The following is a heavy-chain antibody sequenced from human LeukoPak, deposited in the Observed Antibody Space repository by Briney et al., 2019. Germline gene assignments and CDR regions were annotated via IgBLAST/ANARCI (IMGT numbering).Heavy chain of an antibody. V-gene: IGHV3-21*01. Sequence: GGSLRLSCAASGFTFSSYWMSWVRQAPGKGLEWVACISSGSAYTYYEDSVRGRFTISRDSAKNSLYLQMNSLRPDDTAVYYCARYHDYGDYGWFDPWGQGTLVTVSS. CDR2: ISSGSAYT. CDR1: GFTFSSYW. J-gene: IGHJ5*02. D-gene: IGHD4-17*01. CDR3: ARYHDYGDYGWFDP.